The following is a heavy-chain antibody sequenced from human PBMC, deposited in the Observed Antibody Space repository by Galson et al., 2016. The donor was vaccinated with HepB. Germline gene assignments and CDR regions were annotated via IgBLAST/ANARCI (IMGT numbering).Heavy chain of an antibody. Sequence: SLRLSCAGSGSTFSSYSMDWVRQAPGKGLEWVSYIGTSGSPIYYADSVRGRFTISRDNARNSVFLQMRSLRAEDTAIYYCVRGFLSNSFDYWGQGVLVTVAS. V-gene: IGHV3-48*04. CDR3: VRGFLSNSFDY. J-gene: IGHJ4*02. D-gene: IGHD2/OR15-2a*01. CDR1: GSTFSSYS. CDR2: IGTSGSPI.